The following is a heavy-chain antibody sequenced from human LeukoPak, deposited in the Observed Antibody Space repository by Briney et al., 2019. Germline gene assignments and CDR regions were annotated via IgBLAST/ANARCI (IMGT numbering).Heavy chain of an antibody. CDR2: MNPNSGNT. CDR3: ARGARGRTYYYYMDV. V-gene: IGHV1-8*02. CDR1: GGTFSSYA. D-gene: IGHD1-26*01. Sequence: ASVKVSCKASGGTFSSYAINWVRQATGQGLEWMGWMNPNSGNTGYAQKFQGRVTMTRNTSISTAYMELSSLRSEYTAVYYCARGARGRTYYYYMDVWGKGTTVTISS. J-gene: IGHJ6*03.